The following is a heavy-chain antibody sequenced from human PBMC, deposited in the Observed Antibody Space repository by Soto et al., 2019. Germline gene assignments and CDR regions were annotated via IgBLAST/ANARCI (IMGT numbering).Heavy chain of an antibody. Sequence: GVLRLSCAASGFTVSSNYMSWVRQAPGKGLEWVSVIYSGGSTYYADSVKGRFTISRDNSKNTLYLQMNSLRAEDTAVYYCARVGYYDSSGPFDYWGQGTLVTVSS. CDR1: GFTVSSNY. CDR2: IYSGGST. CDR3: ARVGYYDSSGPFDY. V-gene: IGHV3-53*01. D-gene: IGHD3-22*01. J-gene: IGHJ4*02.